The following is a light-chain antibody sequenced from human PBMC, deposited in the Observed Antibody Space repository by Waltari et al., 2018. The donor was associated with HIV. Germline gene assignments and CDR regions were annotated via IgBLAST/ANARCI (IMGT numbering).Light chain of an antibody. Sequence: SVLTQPPSMSAAPGQKVTISCSGSYSNIGKNYVSWYQQLPGTAPRLLIHDTDKRPSGIPDRFSGSKSGTSATLGITGLQTGDEADYYCGTWDSDLSAVVFGGGTKLTVL. CDR3: GTWDSDLSAVV. CDR2: DTD. CDR1: YSNIGKNY. J-gene: IGLJ3*02. V-gene: IGLV1-51*01.